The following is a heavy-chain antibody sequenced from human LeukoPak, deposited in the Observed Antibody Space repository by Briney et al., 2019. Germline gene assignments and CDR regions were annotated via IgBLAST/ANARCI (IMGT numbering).Heavy chain of an antibody. Sequence: GGSLRLSCAASGFTFSSYEMNWVRQAPGKGLEWVSAISGSGGSTYYADSVKGRFTISRDNSKNTLYLQMNSLRAEDTAVYYCAKEVGFLEWLDPLDYWGQGTLVTVSS. CDR3: AKEVGFLEWLDPLDY. J-gene: IGHJ4*02. D-gene: IGHD3-3*01. CDR2: ISGSGGST. CDR1: GFTFSSYE. V-gene: IGHV3-23*01.